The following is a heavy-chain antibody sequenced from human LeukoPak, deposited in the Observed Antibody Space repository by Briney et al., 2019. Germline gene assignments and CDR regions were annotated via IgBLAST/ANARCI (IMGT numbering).Heavy chain of an antibody. J-gene: IGHJ6*03. CDR1: GFTFSSYG. CDR2: IRYDGSNK. Sequence: GGSLRLSCAASGFTFSSYGMHWVRQAPGKGLEWVAFIRYDGSNKYYADSVKGRFTISRDNSKNTLYLQMNSLRAEDTAVYYCAKEYSSTRHYYYYYMDVWGKGTTVTVSS. CDR3: AKEYSSTRHYYYYYMDV. D-gene: IGHD2-2*01. V-gene: IGHV3-30*02.